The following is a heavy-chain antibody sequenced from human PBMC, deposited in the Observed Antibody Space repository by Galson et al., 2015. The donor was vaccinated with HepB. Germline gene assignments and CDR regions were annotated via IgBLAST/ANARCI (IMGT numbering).Heavy chain of an antibody. D-gene: IGHD1-1*01. J-gene: IGHJ4*02. CDR3: ARDNDWNDEVDY. V-gene: IGHV1-69*04. CDR2: IIPILGIA. CDR1: GGTFSSYA. Sequence: SCKASGGTFSSYAISWVRQAPGQGLEWMGRIIPILGIANYAQKFQGRVTITADKSTSTAYMELSSLRSEDTAVYYCARDNDWNDEVDYWGQGTLVTVSS.